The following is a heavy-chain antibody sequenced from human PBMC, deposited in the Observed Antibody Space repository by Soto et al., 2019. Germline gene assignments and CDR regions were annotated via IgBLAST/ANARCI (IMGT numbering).Heavy chain of an antibody. J-gene: IGHJ6*02. CDR2: INPKSGGT. Sequence: ASVKVSCKASGSSFTDYPIHWVRQAPGQGLEWLGRINPKSGGTSTAQKFQGWVTMTRDRSISTVYMELTRLRSDDTAVYFCARGHSTDCSNGVCSFFYNHEMDVWGQGTTVTVSS. CDR3: ARGHSTDCSNGVCSFFYNHEMDV. CDR1: GSSFTDYP. D-gene: IGHD2-8*01. V-gene: IGHV1-2*04.